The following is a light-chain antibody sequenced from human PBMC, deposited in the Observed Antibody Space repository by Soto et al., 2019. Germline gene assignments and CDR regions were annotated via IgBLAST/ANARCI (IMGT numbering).Light chain of an antibody. J-gene: IGKJ2*01. CDR3: QQFDNLPLT. CDR2: EAS. CDR1: QDISRF. Sequence: DLLMTQSPSSLSASVGDRVAISCQASQDISRFLNWFQQKPGKAPKLLIYEASNLETGVPSRFSGSGSGTDFTLTITSLQPEDVATYYCQQFDNLPLTFGPGTRLDIK. V-gene: IGKV1-33*01.